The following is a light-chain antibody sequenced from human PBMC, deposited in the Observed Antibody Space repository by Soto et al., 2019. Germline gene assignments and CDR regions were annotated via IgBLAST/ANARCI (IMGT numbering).Light chain of an antibody. CDR3: LQHTTVPWT. J-gene: IGKJ1*01. CDR2: GAS. Sequence: DIQMTQSPASLSASIGDIVTITCRATQDIRDDLGWYQQKPGKAPKRLIFGASSLQSGVTSRFNGSGSGTECSLTISSLQPEDFATYYCLQHTTVPWTFGQGTKVEVK. V-gene: IGKV1-17*01. CDR1: QDIRDD.